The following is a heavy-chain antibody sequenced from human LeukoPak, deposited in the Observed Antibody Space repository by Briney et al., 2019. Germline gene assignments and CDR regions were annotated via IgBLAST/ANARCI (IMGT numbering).Heavy chain of an antibody. V-gene: IGHV3-23*01. CDR3: AKRPDRSYYDRTGYYYFDY. CDR2: IGGLGGST. D-gene: IGHD3-22*01. CDR1: GFTFSSYA. Sequence: SGGSLRLSCAASGFTFSSYAMSWVRQAPGKGLEWVSSIGGLGGSTFHAVSVKGRSTISRDNSKNTLYLQTNSLRAEDTAVYYCAKRPDRSYYDRTGYYYFDYWGQGTLVTVSS. J-gene: IGHJ4*02.